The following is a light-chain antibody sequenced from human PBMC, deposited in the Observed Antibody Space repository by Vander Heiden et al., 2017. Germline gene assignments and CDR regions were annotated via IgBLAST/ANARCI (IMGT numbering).Light chain of an antibody. Sequence: EIVLTPSPGTLSLSLGERATLSCRASQSVSTSYLAWYQQRPGQAPRLLIYGASSRATGIPGRFSGSGSGTDFTLTISRLEPEDFAVYYWQQYDTSPQTFGQGTKVEIK. CDR3: QQYDTSPQT. CDR2: GAS. J-gene: IGKJ1*01. CDR1: QSVSTSY. V-gene: IGKV3-20*01.